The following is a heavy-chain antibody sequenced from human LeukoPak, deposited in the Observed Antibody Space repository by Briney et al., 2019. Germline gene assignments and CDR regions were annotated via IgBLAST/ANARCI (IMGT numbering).Heavy chain of an antibody. D-gene: IGHD1-1*01. CDR3: ARGGPAPGGGGTFDF. V-gene: IGHV4-38-2*02. Sequence: PSETLSLTCTVSGYSISSGYYWGWIRQSPETGLEWIGSFYQSGSTYYNPSLKSRVTMSVDTSKNHFSLKLSSVTAADTAIYYCARGGPAPGGGGTFDFWGQGTLVTVSS. CDR1: GYSISSGYY. J-gene: IGHJ4*02. CDR2: FYQSGST.